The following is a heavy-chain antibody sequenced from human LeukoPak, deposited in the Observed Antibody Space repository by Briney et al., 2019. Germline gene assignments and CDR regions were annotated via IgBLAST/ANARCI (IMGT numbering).Heavy chain of an antibody. CDR2: INHSGST. D-gene: IGHD1-26*01. CDR3: ARGLRKQWELLSKGGYFDY. J-gene: IGHJ4*02. CDR1: GGSFSGYY. V-gene: IGHV4-34*01. Sequence: PSETLSLTCAVYGGSFSGYYWSWIRQPPGKGLEWIGEINHSGSTNYNPSPKSRVTISVDTSKNQFSLKLSSVTAADTAVYYCARGLRKQWELLSKGGYFDYWGQGTLVTVSS.